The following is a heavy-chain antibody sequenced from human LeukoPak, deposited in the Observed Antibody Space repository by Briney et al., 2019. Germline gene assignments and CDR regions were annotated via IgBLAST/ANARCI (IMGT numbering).Heavy chain of an antibody. D-gene: IGHD6-19*01. CDR1: GFPFIDYD. CDR2: IGIRGDT. CDR3: ARGGIQVSGIDEFDY. J-gene: IGHJ4*02. V-gene: IGHV3-13*01. Sequence: GSLELSWAASGFPFIDYDMHWVRPVIGKGLEWVSAIGIRGDTHYSGSVKGRFTISRENAESSLYLQMNSLRAEDTAVYYCARGGIQVSGIDEFDYWGQGTLVTVSS.